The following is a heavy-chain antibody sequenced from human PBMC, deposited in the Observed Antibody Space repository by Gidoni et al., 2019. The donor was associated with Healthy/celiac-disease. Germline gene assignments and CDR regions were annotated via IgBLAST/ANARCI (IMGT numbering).Heavy chain of an antibody. Sequence: QLQLQESGPGLVKPSETLSLTCTVSGGSISSSSYYWGWIRQPPGKGLEWIGSIYYSGSTYYNPSLKSRVTISVDTSKHQFSLKLSSVTAADTAVYYCARPHCSSTSCYFLAAFDIWGQGTMVTVSS. CDR3: ARPHCSSTSCYFLAAFDI. V-gene: IGHV4-39*01. CDR2: IYYSGST. D-gene: IGHD2-2*01. CDR1: GGSISSSSYY. J-gene: IGHJ3*02.